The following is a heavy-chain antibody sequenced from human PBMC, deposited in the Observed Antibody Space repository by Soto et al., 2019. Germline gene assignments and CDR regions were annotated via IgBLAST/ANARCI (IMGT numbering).Heavy chain of an antibody. CDR3: ARGPELAPPIVFDP. CDR2: ISGRGSTT. CDR1: GFTFSDHY. D-gene: IGHD1-26*01. J-gene: IGHJ5*02. Sequence: QVQLVESGGGLVKPGGSLRLSCAASGFTFSDHYMAWIRQAPGKGLEWLSYISGRGSTTYLATSVKGRFTVSRDNAKNLLHLQLNSLRAEDTAVYYCARGPELAPPIVFDPWGQGTLVTVSS. V-gene: IGHV3-11*01.